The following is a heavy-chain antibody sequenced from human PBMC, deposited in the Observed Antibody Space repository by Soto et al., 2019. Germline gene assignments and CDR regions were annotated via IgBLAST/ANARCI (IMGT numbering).Heavy chain of an antibody. V-gene: IGHV1-69*01. CDR2: IIPIFGTA. CDR3: ARSRSWVEPYYYCGMDV. Sequence: QVQLVQSGAEVKKPGSSVKVSCKASGGTFSSYAISWVRQAPGQGLEWMGGIIPIFGTANYAQKFQGRVTITADESTSTAYMELRSVRSEDTAVYYCARSRSWVEPYYYCGMDVWGQGTTVTVSS. D-gene: IGHD1-1*01. J-gene: IGHJ6*02. CDR1: GGTFSSYA.